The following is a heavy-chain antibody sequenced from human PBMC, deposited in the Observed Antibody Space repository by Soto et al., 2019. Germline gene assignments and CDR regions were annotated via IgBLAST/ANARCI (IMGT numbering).Heavy chain of an antibody. Sequence: GGSLRLSCAASGFTFSSYAMNWVRQAPGKGLEWVSAISGSGGSTFYADSVKGRFTISRDNSKNTLYLQMNSLRAEDTAVYYCAKDPSPPGYFDFWGQGTLVTVSS. J-gene: IGHJ4*02. CDR1: GFTFSSYA. V-gene: IGHV3-23*01. CDR3: AKDPSPPGYFDF. CDR2: ISGSGGST.